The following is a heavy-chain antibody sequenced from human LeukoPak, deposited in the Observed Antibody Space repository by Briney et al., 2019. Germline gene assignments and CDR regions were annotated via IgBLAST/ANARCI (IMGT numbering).Heavy chain of an antibody. V-gene: IGHV3-20*04. J-gene: IGHJ3*02. CDR1: GFTFDDYG. CDR3: ARGGYYYDSSGYYVAFDI. Sequence: PGGSLRLSCAASGFTFDDYGMSWVRQAPGKGLEWVSGINWNGGSTGYADSVKGRFTISRDNAKKSLCLQMNSLRAEDTALYYCARGGYYYDSSGYYVAFDIWGQGTMVTVSS. CDR2: INWNGGST. D-gene: IGHD3-22*01.